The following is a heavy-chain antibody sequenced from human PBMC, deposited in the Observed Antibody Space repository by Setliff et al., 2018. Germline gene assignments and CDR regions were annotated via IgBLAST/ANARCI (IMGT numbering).Heavy chain of an antibody. CDR1: GGSISTFY. D-gene: IGHD3-10*01. V-gene: IGHV4-39*01. Sequence: PSETLSLTCTVSGGSISTFYWGWIRQPPGKGLEWIGSIDYTGNTWHNPSLKSRVTISVDTSKNQFSLNLSSVTAADTAVYYCARHKSNGSGSYPSLYMDVWGKGIMVTVSS. CDR2: IDYTGNT. J-gene: IGHJ6*03. CDR3: ARHKSNGSGSYPSLYMDV.